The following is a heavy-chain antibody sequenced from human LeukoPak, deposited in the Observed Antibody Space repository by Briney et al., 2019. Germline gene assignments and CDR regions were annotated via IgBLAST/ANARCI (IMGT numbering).Heavy chain of an antibody. CDR3: ARSEYDLQGSSARWPDY. V-gene: IGHV1-3*04. CDR2: IHTGNGFT. CDR1: GYSFTNYA. J-gene: IGHJ4*02. D-gene: IGHD2/OR15-2a*01. Sequence: GGSVKVSCKASGYSFTNYAFHWVRQAPGQSLEWMGWIHTGNGFTRYSQKFQGRVTITRDTSASTAYMELSSLGSEDTAVYYCARSEYDLQGSSARWPDYWGQGALVTVSS.